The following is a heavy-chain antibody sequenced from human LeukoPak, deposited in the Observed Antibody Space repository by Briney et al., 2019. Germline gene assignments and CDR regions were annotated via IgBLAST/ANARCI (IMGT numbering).Heavy chain of an antibody. J-gene: IGHJ4*02. CDR2: ISGSSSYI. V-gene: IGHV3-21*01. CDR1: GFAFSSYS. CDR3: ARDSELNSGRKFDY. Sequence: GGSLRLSCGASGFAFSSYSINWVRQAPGRGLEWVSSISGSSSYIYYADSVKGRFTISRDNAKNSLYLQMNSLRAEDTAVYYCARDSELNSGRKFDYWGQGTLVTVSS. D-gene: IGHD6-19*01.